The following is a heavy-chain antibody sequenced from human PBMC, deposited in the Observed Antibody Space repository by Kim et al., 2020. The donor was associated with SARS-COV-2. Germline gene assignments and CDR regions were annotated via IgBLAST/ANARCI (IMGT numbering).Heavy chain of an antibody. D-gene: IGHD3-10*01. CDR1: GGSFSGYY. CDR3: ARGRNYYGSGRHIGWFDP. J-gene: IGHJ5*02. V-gene: IGHV4-34*01. Sequence: SETLSLTCAVYGGSFSGYYWSWIRQPPGKGLEWIGEINHSGSTNYNPSLKSRVTISVDTSKNQFSLKLSSVTAADTAVYYCARGRNYYGSGRHIGWFDPWGQGTLVTVSS. CDR2: INHSGST.